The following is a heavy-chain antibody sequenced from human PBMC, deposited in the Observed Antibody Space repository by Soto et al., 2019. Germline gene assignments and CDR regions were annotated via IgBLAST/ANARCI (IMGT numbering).Heavy chain of an antibody. V-gene: IGHV3-23*01. CDR1: GFAFSDYS. J-gene: IGHJ4*02. D-gene: IGHD6-19*01. Sequence: DVQLLESGGGVVQSGGSLRISCSASGFAFSDYSMHWVRQAPGKGPEWVSAISGGGGNTYYAGSVNGRFTISIDNSRNTLYLQMHSLRDDDTALYYCAKETYGSGWTLDSWGQGTRATVSS. CDR2: ISGGGGNT. CDR3: AKETYGSGWTLDS.